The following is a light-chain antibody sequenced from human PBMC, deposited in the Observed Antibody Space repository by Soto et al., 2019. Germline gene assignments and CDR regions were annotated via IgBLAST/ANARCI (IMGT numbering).Light chain of an antibody. Sequence: DIQMTQSPSSLSASVGDRVTITCQASQDIKNYLNWYQQKPGKAPKLLIYNASTLESGVPSRFSGTGSGTHFTFTISSLQPEDIATYYRQQYDDLFTFGPGTKVDI. CDR3: QQYDDLFT. V-gene: IGKV1-33*01. CDR1: QDIKNY. J-gene: IGKJ3*01. CDR2: NAS.